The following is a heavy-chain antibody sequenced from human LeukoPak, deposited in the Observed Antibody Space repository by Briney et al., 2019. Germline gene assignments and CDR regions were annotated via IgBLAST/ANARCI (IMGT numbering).Heavy chain of an antibody. D-gene: IGHD3-22*01. J-gene: IGHJ3*02. CDR2: ISYDGSNK. CDR1: GFTFSTYG. V-gene: IGHV3-30*03. CDR3: ARQRYYYDTSVLDAFDI. Sequence: PGRSLRLSCAASGFTFSTYGMHWVRQAPGKGLEWVAVISYDGSNKYYTDSLKGRFSISRDTSKNTLYLQMNSLRAEDTAVYYCARQRYYYDTSVLDAFDIWGQGTMVTVSS.